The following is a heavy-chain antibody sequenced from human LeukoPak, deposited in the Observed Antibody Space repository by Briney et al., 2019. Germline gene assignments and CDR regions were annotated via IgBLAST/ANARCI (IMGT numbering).Heavy chain of an antibody. CDR1: GGTFSSYA. CDR2: IIPIFGTA. V-gene: IGHV1-69*13. J-gene: IGHJ4*02. Sequence: ASVKVSCKASGGTFSSYAISWVRQAPGQGFEWMGGIIPIFGTANYAQKFQGRVTITADESTSTAYMDQSSLISEDTAVYYCARGWDSSGQIPFFYWGQGTLVTVSS. CDR3: ARGWDSSGQIPFFY. D-gene: IGHD3-22*01.